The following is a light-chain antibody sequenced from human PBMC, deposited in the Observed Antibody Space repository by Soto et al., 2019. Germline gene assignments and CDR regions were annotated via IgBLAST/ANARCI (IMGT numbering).Light chain of an antibody. J-gene: IGLJ2*01. V-gene: IGLV2-11*01. CDR2: DVS. CDR3: CSYAGSYTVV. CDR1: SSDVGNFNL. Sequence: QSVLTQPASVSGSPGQSITISCTGTSSDVGNFNLVSWYQHHPGKAPKLMIYDVSKRPSGVPDRFSGSKSGNTASLTISGLQAEDEADYYCCSYAGSYTVVFGGGTKLTVL.